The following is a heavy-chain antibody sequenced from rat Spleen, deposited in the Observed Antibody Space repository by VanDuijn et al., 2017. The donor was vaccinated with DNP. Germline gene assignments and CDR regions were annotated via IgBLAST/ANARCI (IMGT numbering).Heavy chain of an antibody. J-gene: IGHJ4*01. CDR1: GLTFSDYS. D-gene: IGHD4-1*01. V-gene: IGHV5-7*01. CDR2: IVYDGSGA. Sequence: EVQLVESGGGLVQPGRSLKLSCVASGLTFSDYSMAWVRQAPKKGLEWVATIVYDGSGAYYGDSVTGRLTISRDNAKNTLYLQVDSLRSEDTATYYCARHMDTGPYYAMDVWGQGISVTVSS. CDR3: ARHMDTGPYYAMDV.